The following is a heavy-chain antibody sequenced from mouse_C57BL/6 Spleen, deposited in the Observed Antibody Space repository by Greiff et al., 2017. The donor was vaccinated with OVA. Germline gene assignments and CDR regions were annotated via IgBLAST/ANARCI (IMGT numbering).Heavy chain of an antibody. CDR1: GYTFTDYY. V-gene: IGHV1-84*01. J-gene: IGHJ1*03. D-gene: IGHD1-1*01. CDR3: ARRGTGSSYHWYFDV. CDR2: FYPGSGNT. Sequence: QVQLKQSGPELVKPGASVKISCKASGYTFTDYYINWVKQRPGQGLEWIGWFYPGSGNTKYNEKFKGKATLTVDTSSSTAYMQLSSLTSEDSAVYFCARRGTGSSYHWYFDVWGTGTTVTVSS.